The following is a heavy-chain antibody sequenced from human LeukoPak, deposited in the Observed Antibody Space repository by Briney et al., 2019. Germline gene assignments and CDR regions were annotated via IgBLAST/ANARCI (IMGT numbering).Heavy chain of an antibody. J-gene: IGHJ4*02. CDR3: PRAHCSGGSCYDY. Sequence: PSETLSLTCTVSGGSISSSSYYWGWIRQPPGKGLEWIGSIYYSGSTYYNPSLKSRVTISVDTSKNQFSLKLSSVTAADTAVYYCPRAHCSGGSCYDYWGQGTLVTVSS. V-gene: IGHV4-39*01. CDR1: GGSISSSSYY. CDR2: IYYSGST. D-gene: IGHD2-15*01.